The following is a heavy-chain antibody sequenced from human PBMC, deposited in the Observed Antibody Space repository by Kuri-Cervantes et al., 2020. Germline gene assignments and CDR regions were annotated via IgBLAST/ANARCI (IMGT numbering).Heavy chain of an antibody. CDR1: GYTFTSYY. CDR2: INPSGGST. Sequence: ASVKVSCKASGYTFTSYYMHWVRQAPGQGLEWMGIINPSGGSTSYAQKFQGRVTMITDTSTSTAYMELRSLRSDDTAVYYCARDSKTGTHRLGYDYWGQGTLVTVSS. CDR3: ARDSKTGTHRLGYDY. D-gene: IGHD1-1*01. J-gene: IGHJ4*02. V-gene: IGHV1-46*01.